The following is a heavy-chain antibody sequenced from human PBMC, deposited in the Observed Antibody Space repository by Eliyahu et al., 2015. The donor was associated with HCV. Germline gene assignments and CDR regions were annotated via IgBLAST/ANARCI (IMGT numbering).Heavy chain of an antibody. Sequence: EVQLVESGGGLVQPGGSLRLSCAASGFTFSDHYMDWVRQAPGKGLEWVGRTRNKANRYTTEYAAXVKGRFTISRDDSKNSLYLQMNSLKTEDTAVYYCARGRSVVVPAVYYYYGMDVWGQGTTVTVSS. D-gene: IGHD2-2*01. CDR2: TRNKANRYTT. J-gene: IGHJ6*02. CDR3: ARGRSVVVPAVYYYYGMDV. CDR1: GFTFSDHY. V-gene: IGHV3-72*01.